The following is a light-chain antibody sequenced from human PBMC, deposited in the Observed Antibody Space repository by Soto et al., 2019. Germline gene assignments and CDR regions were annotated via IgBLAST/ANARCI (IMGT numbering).Light chain of an antibody. CDR2: GAS. Sequence: IVMTQSPASLSVSPGDGATLSCRARQSVSNNLAWYQQKPGQAPSLLIYGASTRATDIPSRFSGSGSGTDFTLTISCLQSEAFAVYFCQQYNNWPRGTLGQGTKVEIK. V-gene: IGKV3-15*01. CDR1: QSVSNN. J-gene: IGKJ1*01. CDR3: QQYNNWPRGT.